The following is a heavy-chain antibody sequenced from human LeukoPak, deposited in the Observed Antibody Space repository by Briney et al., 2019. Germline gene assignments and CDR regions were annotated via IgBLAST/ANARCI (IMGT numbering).Heavy chain of an antibody. CDR2: IKQGGSEK. D-gene: IGHD3-22*01. V-gene: IGHV3-7*01. CDR3: ARDQHYYDSSGYYYYFDY. CDR1: GFTFSSYW. Sequence: GGSLRLSCAASGFTFSSYWMSWVRQAPGKGLEWVANIKQGGSEKYYVDSVKGRFTISRDNAKNSLYLQMNSLRAEDTAVYYCARDQHYYDSSGYYYYFDYWGQGTLVTVSS. J-gene: IGHJ4*02.